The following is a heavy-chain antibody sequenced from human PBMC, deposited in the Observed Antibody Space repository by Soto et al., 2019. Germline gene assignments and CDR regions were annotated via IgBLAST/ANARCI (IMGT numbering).Heavy chain of an antibody. J-gene: IGHJ5*02. Sequence: SETLSLTCTVSGGSISNYYWSWIRQHPGKGLEWIGYIYYSGSTYYNPSLKSRVTISVDTSKNQFSLKLSSVTAADTAIYYCARSVFPWGQGTLVTVSS. CDR1: GGSISNYY. V-gene: IGHV4-59*06. CDR3: ARSVFP. CDR2: IYYSGST.